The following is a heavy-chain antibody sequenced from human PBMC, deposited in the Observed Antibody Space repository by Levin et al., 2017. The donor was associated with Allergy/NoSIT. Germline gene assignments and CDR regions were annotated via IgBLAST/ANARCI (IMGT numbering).Heavy chain of an antibody. V-gene: IGHV4-38-2*02. CDR1: GYSISSGSF. J-gene: IGHJ4*02. Sequence: SETLSLTCVVSGYSISSGSFWGWIRQPPGKGLEWIANIYYSGSTYYNPSLKGRVTISMDTSKNQFSLELRSVTAADTATYYCSREGRYDPLTGDYRENYWGQGVLVTVSS. CDR3: SREGRYDPLTGDYRENY. D-gene: IGHD3-9*01. CDR2: IYYSGST.